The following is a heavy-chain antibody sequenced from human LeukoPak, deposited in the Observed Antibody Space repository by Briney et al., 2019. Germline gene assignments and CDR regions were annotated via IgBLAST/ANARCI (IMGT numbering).Heavy chain of an antibody. J-gene: IGHJ4*02. CDR3: AKGGDGYSLDY. Sequence: GGSLRLSCAASGFTFSSYGMHWVRQAPGKGLEWVAVIWYDGSNKYYADSVKGRFTISRDNSKNTLYLQMNSLRAEDTAVYYCAKGGDGYSLDYWGQGTLVTVSS. V-gene: IGHV3-33*06. D-gene: IGHD5-24*01. CDR1: GFTFSSYG. CDR2: IWYDGSNK.